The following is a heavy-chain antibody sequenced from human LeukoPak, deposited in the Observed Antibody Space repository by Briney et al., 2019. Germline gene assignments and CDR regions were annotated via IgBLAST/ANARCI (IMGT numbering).Heavy chain of an antibody. CDR3: ARHLYCSSTSCPNWFDP. V-gene: IGHV4-39*01. J-gene: IGHJ5*02. D-gene: IGHD2-2*01. CDR1: GGSISSSNYY. CDR2: IYYSGST. Sequence: SETLSLTCTVSGGSISSSNYYWGWIRQPPGKGLEWVGSIYYSGSTYYNPSLKSRVTISVDTSKNQFSLKLSSVTAADTAVYYCARHLYCSSTSCPNWFDPWGQGTLVTVSS.